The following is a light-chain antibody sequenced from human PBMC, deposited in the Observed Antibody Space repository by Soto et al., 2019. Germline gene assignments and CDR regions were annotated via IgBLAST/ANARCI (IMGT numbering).Light chain of an antibody. J-gene: IGKJ4*01. V-gene: IGKV3-20*01. CDR3: QQYGSSPLT. CDR1: QSVSSSY. Sequence: DIVLTQSPGTLSLSPGDRATLSCRASQSVSSSYLAWYQQKPGQAPRLLIYGASSRATGLPDRFSGSGSGTTFTITISRLEPEDFAVYYCQQYGSSPLTFGGGTKVEIK. CDR2: GAS.